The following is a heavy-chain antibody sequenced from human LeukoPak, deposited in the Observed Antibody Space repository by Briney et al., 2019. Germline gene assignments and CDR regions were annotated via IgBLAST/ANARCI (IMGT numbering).Heavy chain of an antibody. J-gene: IGHJ4*02. Sequence: GGSLRLSCAASGFTVTDNYMNWVRQSSGKGLEWVSVIYGGGDTNYADSVKGRFIISRDTSKNTVYLQMNSLRAEDTAVYYCANDYYYGSGSYYPDYWGQGTLVTVSS. D-gene: IGHD3-10*01. CDR3: ANDYYYGSGSYYPDY. CDR2: IYGGGDT. V-gene: IGHV3-53*05. CDR1: GFTVTDNY.